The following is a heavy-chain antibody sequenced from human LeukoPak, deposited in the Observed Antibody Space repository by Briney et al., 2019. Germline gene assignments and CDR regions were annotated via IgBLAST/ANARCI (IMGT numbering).Heavy chain of an antibody. CDR3: ASNIAARRNY. J-gene: IGHJ4*02. CDR2: ISYDGSNK. V-gene: IGHV3-30-3*01. D-gene: IGHD6-25*01. CDR1: VYAKSIDP. Sequence: SPSLSRKSAVYAKSIDPGDCGIHAKKKGLEWVAVISYDGSNKYYADSVKGRFTISRDNSKNTMYLQMNSLRAEDMAVYYCASNIAARRNYWGQGTLVTVSS.